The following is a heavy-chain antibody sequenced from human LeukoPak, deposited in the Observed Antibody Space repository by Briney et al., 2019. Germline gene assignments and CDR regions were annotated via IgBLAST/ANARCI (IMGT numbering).Heavy chain of an antibody. Sequence: ASVKVSCKASGYTFTSYGISWMRQAPGQGLEWVGWISAYNGNTNYAQKLQGRVTMTTDTSTSTAYMELRSLRSDDTAVYYCARYYYDSSGYPGWFDPWGQGTLVTVSS. J-gene: IGHJ5*02. CDR3: ARYYYDSSGYPGWFDP. CDR1: GYTFTSYG. V-gene: IGHV1-18*04. CDR2: ISAYNGNT. D-gene: IGHD3-22*01.